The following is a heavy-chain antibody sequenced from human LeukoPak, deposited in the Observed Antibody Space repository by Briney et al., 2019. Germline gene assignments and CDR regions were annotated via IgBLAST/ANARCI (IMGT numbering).Heavy chain of an antibody. CDR3: ARVLWFGELFPDFDY. CDR2: ISAYNGNT. D-gene: IGHD3-10*01. J-gene: IGHJ4*02. Sequence: ASVKVSCKASGYTFTSYGISWVRQAPGQGLEWMGWISAYNGNTNYAQKLQGRATMTTDTSTSTAYMELRSLRSDDTAVYYCARVLWFGELFPDFDYWGQGTLVTVSS. V-gene: IGHV1-18*01. CDR1: GYTFTSYG.